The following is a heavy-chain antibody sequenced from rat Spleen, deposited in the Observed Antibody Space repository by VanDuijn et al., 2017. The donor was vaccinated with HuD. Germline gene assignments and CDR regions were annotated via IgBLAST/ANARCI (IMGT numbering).Heavy chain of an antibody. CDR1: GFTFSDYG. D-gene: IGHD1-9*01. J-gene: IGHJ2*01. CDR3: TRRHYGYTDYFDY. CDR2: ISYGDSSGHSAT. Sequence: EVQLVESDGGLVQPGRSLKLSCVASGFTFSDYGMAWVRQAPTKGLEWVATISYGDSSGHSATYYRDSVKGRFTISRDNAKSILSLQMDSLRSDDTATYYCTRRHYGYTDYFDYWGQGVMVTVSS. V-gene: IGHV5-29*01.